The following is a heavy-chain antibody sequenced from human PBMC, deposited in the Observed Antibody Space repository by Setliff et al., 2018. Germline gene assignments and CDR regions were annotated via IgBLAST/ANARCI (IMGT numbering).Heavy chain of an antibody. CDR3: AKTQFGSGSYFYDY. CDR2: SRNKANSYTT. D-gene: IGHD3-10*01. J-gene: IGHJ4*02. CDR1: GFSFSDHY. V-gene: IGHV3-72*01. Sequence: GESLRLSCAASGFSFSDHYMDWVRQAPGKGLEWVGRSRNKANSYTTQYAASVKGRFTISRDDSTNSLFLQMSSLKTDDTAVYYCAKTQFGSGSYFYDYWGQGTLVTVSS.